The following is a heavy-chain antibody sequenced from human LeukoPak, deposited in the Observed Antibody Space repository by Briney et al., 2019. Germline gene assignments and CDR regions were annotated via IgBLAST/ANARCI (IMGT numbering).Heavy chain of an antibody. D-gene: IGHD3-22*01. Sequence: GGSLRLSCAASGFTFNNYDMHWVRQPPGKSLEWVSGIGTAGDTYYSDSVKGRFTISRDGAKNSLDLQMNTLRAGDTAVYHCARVKRYKYDSSGYFVGFFDSWGQGTLVSVSS. CDR2: IGTAGDT. J-gene: IGHJ4*02. V-gene: IGHV3-13*01. CDR1: GFTFNNYD. CDR3: ARVKRYKYDSSGYFVGFFDS.